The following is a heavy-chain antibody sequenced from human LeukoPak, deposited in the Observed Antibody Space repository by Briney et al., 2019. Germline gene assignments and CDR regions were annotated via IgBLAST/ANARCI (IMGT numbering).Heavy chain of an antibody. Sequence: SETLSLTCTVSGGSISSSSYYWGWIRQPPGKGLEWIGSIYYSGSTYYNPSLKSRVTISVDTSKNQFSLKLSSVTAADTAVYYCARTGVLEWLDYWGQGTLVTVSS. CDR3: ARTGVLEWLDY. CDR1: GGSISSSSYY. D-gene: IGHD3-3*01. J-gene: IGHJ4*02. V-gene: IGHV4-39*01. CDR2: IYYSGST.